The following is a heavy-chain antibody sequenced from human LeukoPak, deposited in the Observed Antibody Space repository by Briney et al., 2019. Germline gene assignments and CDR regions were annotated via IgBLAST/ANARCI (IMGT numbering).Heavy chain of an antibody. V-gene: IGHV3-9*01. J-gene: IGHJ5*02. CDR3: AKGTMVRGVKAWYNWFDP. CDR1: GFTFDDYA. Sequence: PGGSLRLSCAASGFTFDDYAMHWVRQAPGKGLEWVSGISWNSGSIGYADSVKGRFTISRDNAKNSLYLQMNSLRAEDTALYYCAKGTMVRGVKAWYNWFDPWGQGTLVTVSS. CDR2: ISWNSGSI. D-gene: IGHD3-10*01.